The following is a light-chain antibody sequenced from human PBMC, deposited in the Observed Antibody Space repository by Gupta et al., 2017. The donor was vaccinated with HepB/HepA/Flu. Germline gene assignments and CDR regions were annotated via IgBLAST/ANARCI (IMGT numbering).Light chain of an antibody. V-gene: IGKV3-15*01. Sequence: EIVMTQSPATLSVSPGERATLSCRASQSVNFNLAWYQQKPGQVPRLLIYDASTRATGIPASFSGSGSGTEFTLTISSLQSEDFAVYYCQHDNNWPLTFGQGTKVEIK. CDR3: QHDNNWPLT. CDR1: QSVNFN. J-gene: IGKJ1*01. CDR2: DAS.